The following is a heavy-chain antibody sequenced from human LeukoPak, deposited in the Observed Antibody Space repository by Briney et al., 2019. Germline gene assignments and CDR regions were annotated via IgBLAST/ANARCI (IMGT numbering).Heavy chain of an antibody. CDR3: ARGKAGLMHGREAFDI. CDR2: INQSGST. V-gene: IGHV4-34*01. J-gene: IGHJ3*02. Sequence: SETLSLTCAVYGGSFSGYYWNWIRQSPGKGLEWIGEINQSGSTSYNPSLKSRVTISVDTSKNQFSLRLSSVTAADTAMYYCARGKAGLMHGREAFDIWGQGTMVIVSS. CDR1: GGSFSGYY.